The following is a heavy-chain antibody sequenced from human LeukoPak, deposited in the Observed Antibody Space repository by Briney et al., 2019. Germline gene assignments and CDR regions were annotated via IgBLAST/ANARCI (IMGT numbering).Heavy chain of an antibody. Sequence: SETLSLTCAVYAGSFNDYYWTWIRQPPGKGLEWIGEINHRGRSTYNPSLKSRVTISVDTSKNQFSLKLSSVTAADTAVYYCARRPQLLWFGEFQRYNWFDPWGQGTLVTVSS. CDR2: INHRGRS. V-gene: IGHV4-34*01. J-gene: IGHJ5*02. CDR1: AGSFNDYY. CDR3: ARRPQLLWFGEFQRYNWFDP. D-gene: IGHD3-10*01.